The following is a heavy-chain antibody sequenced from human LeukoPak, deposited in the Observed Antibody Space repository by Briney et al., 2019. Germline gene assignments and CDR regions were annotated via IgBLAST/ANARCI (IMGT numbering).Heavy chain of an antibody. CDR1: GGSIFSSNSY. CDR3: ARSFRGYSYGPFDY. D-gene: IGHD5-18*01. J-gene: IGHJ4*02. Sequence: SETLSLTCTVSGGSIFSSNSYWGWIRQPPGKGLEWIGSIYYSGNTYYNASLKSRVTISVDTSKNQFSLKLNSVTAADTAVYYCARSFRGYSYGPFDYWSQGTLVTVSS. CDR2: IYYSGNT. V-gene: IGHV4-39*01.